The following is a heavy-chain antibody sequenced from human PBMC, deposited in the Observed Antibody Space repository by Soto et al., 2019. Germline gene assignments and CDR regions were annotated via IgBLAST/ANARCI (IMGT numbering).Heavy chain of an antibody. J-gene: IGHJ5*02. CDR1: GGSISSYY. D-gene: IGHD6-19*01. Sequence: SETLSLTCTVSGGSISSYYWSWIRQPPGKGLEWIGYIYYSGSTNYNPSLKSRVTISVDTSKNQFSLKLSSVTAADTAVYYCSRFHWAGTPANWFDPWGQGTLVTVSS. CDR2: IYYSGST. V-gene: IGHV4-59*01. CDR3: SRFHWAGTPANWFDP.